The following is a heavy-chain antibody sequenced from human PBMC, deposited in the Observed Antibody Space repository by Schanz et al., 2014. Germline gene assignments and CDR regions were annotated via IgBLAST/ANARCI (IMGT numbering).Heavy chain of an antibody. V-gene: IGHV1-46*01. J-gene: IGHJ6*02. D-gene: IGHD4-17*01. CDR2: INTSGGST. Sequence: QVHLVQSGSELKKPGASVKVSCKASGYTFTRYYIHWVRQAPGQGLEWMGIINTSGGSTTYAQKFQGRVTMTSDTSTSTVYMELSSLRSEDTAVYYCARNYGGHSEESDRYGMDVWGQGTTVTVSS. CDR1: GYTFTRYY. CDR3: ARNYGGHSEESDRYGMDV.